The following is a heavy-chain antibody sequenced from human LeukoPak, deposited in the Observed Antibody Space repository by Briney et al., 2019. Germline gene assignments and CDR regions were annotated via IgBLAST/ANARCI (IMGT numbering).Heavy chain of an antibody. CDR3: ATNSIGYCSGGSCYQVSDY. CDR1: GGSISSNNW. CDR2: IYHSGST. V-gene: IGHV4-4*02. D-gene: IGHD2-15*01. Sequence: KASGTLSLTCAVPGGSISSNNWWSWVRQPPGKGLEWIGEIYHSGSTNYNPSLKSRVTISVDKSKKQFSLKLSSVTAADTAVYYCATNSIGYCSGGSCYQVSDYWGQGTLVTV. J-gene: IGHJ4*02.